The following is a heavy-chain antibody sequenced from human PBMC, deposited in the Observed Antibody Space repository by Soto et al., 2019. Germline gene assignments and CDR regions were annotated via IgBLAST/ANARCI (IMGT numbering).Heavy chain of an antibody. Sequence: SETLSLTCTVSGGSISSGGYYWSWIRQHPGKGLEWIGYIYYSGSTYYTPSLKSRVTISVDTSKNQFSLKLSSVTAADTAVYYCARDRRYYDSSGYYSFAYWGQGTLLTLSS. J-gene: IGHJ4*02. CDR1: GGSISSGGYY. CDR3: ARDRRYYDSSGYYSFAY. D-gene: IGHD3-22*01. V-gene: IGHV4-31*03. CDR2: IYYSGST.